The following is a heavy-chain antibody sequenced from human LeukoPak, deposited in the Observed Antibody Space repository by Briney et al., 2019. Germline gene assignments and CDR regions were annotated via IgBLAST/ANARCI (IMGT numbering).Heavy chain of an antibody. D-gene: IGHD6-13*01. CDR3: ARGVAADSYYFDY. V-gene: IGHV4-34*01. Sequence: PSETLSLTCAVYGGSFSGYYWSWIRQPPGKGLEWIGEINHSGSTNYNPSLKGRVTISVDTSKNQFSLKLSSVTAADTAVYYCARGVAADSYYFDYWGQGTLVTVSS. J-gene: IGHJ4*02. CDR2: INHSGST. CDR1: GGSFSGYY.